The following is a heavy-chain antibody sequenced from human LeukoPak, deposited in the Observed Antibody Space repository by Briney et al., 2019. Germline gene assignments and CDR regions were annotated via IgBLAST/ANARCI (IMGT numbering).Heavy chain of an antibody. CDR3: ARARGGSFDAFDI. CDR1: GFTFSSYS. D-gene: IGHD1-26*01. V-gene: IGHV3-21*01. CDR2: ISSSSSYI. J-gene: IGHJ3*02. Sequence: GGSLRLSCAASGFTFSSYSMNWVRQAPGKGLEWVSSISSSSSYIYYADSVNGRFTISRDNAKNSLYLQMNSLRAEDTAVYYCARARGGSFDAFDIWGQGTMVTVSS.